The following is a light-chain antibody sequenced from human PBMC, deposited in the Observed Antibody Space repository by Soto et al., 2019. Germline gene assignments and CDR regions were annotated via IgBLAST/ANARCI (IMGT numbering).Light chain of an antibody. J-gene: IGKJ4*01. CDR2: DAS. V-gene: IGKV3-11*01. Sequence: EIVLTQSPATLSLSPGERATLSCRASQSVSSYLAWYQQKPGQAPRLLIYDASNRATGIPARFNGSGAGTDFTITISSLEPEDFAVYYCQQRSNWPPPLTFGGGTKVEIK. CDR3: QQRSNWPPPLT. CDR1: QSVSSY.